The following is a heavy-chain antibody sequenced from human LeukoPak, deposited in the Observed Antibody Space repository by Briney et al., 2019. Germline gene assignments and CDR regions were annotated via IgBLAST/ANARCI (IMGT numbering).Heavy chain of an antibody. CDR3: ARDITTDSWYINY. CDR2: IWYDGSNK. J-gene: IGHJ4*02. CDR1: GFTFSSYG. D-gene: IGHD6-13*01. Sequence: PGGSLRLSCAASGFTFSSYGMHGVRQAPGKGLEWVAVIWYDGSNKYYADSVKGRFNISRDNSKHTLYLQMNSLRAEDTAIYYCARDITTDSWYINYWGQGTLVTVSS. V-gene: IGHV3-33*01.